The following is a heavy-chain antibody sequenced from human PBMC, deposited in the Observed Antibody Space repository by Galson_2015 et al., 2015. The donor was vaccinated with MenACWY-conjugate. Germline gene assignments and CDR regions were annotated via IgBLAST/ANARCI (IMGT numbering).Heavy chain of an antibody. Sequence: SLRLSCAASGFTFGDYATSWFRQAPGKGLEWVGFIRSKAYGGTTEYAASVKGRFTISRDDSKSIAYLQMNSLKTEDTAVYYCTRGIGQMATIYDAFDIWGQGTMVTVSS. V-gene: IGHV3-49*03. CDR3: TRGIGQMATIYDAFDI. CDR1: GFTFGDYA. J-gene: IGHJ3*02. D-gene: IGHD5-24*01. CDR2: IRSKAYGGTT.